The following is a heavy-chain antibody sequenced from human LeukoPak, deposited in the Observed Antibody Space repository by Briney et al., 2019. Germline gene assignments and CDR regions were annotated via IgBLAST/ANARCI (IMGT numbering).Heavy chain of an antibody. J-gene: IGHJ6*04. Sequence: ASVKVSCKASGYTFTSYAMHWVRQAPGQRLEWMGWINAGNGNTKYSQKFQGRVTITRDTSASTAYMELSSLRSEDTAVYYCARDLYSGCDMTREYYYYYGMDVWGKGTTVTVSS. CDR1: GYTFTSYA. CDR2: INAGNGNT. CDR3: ARDLYSGCDMTREYYYYYGMDV. V-gene: IGHV1-3*01. D-gene: IGHD5-12*01.